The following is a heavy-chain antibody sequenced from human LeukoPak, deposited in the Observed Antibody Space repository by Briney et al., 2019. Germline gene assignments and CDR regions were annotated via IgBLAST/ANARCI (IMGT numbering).Heavy chain of an antibody. CDR1: GGSISSSNW. Sequence: PSETLSLTCAVSGGSISSSNWWSWVRQPPGKGLEWIGEIYHSGSTNYNPSLKSRVTMSVDKSKNQFSLKLSSVTAADTAVYYCARDGGDYGSGSYRNWFDPWGQGTLVTVSS. CDR3: ARDGGDYGSGSYRNWFDP. J-gene: IGHJ5*02. D-gene: IGHD3-10*01. CDR2: IYHSGST. V-gene: IGHV4-4*02.